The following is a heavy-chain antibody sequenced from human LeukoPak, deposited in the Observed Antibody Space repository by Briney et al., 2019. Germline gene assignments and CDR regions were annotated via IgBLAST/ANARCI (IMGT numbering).Heavy chain of an antibody. CDR1: GYSFTSYW. J-gene: IGHJ5*01. Sequence: GESLKISCKGSGYSFTSYWIGWVRQMPGKGLEWMGIIYPGDSDTRYSPSFQGQVTISANKSISTAYLQWSSLRGSDTAMYYCARSHSSSWFDYWGQGTLVTVSS. CDR2: IYPGDSDT. CDR3: ARSHSSSWFDY. D-gene: IGHD6-13*01. V-gene: IGHV5-51*01.